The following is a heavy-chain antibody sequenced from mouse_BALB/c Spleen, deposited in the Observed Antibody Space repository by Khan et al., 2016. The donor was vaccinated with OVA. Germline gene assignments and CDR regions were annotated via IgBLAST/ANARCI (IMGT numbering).Heavy chain of an antibody. J-gene: IGHJ2*01. CDR3: ARGNYDGYYFDY. CDR2: LSYSGGT. D-gene: IGHD2-4*01. CDR1: GYSITSGYA. V-gene: IGHV3-2*02. Sequence: EVQLQESGPGLVKPSQSLSLTCTVTGYSITSGYAWNWIRQFPGNKLEWMGYLSYSGGTTYNPSLKSRISIPRATSKNQFFLPLNSVTPEDTATYYCARGNYDGYYFDYWGQGTPLTGSS.